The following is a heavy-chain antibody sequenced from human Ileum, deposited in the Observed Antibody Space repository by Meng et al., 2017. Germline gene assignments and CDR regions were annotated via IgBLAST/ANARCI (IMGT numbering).Heavy chain of an antibody. D-gene: IGHD6-19*01. V-gene: IGHV3-53*05. Sequence: GESLKISCAASGFIVSSNYMSWVRQAPGKGLEWVSVIYRAGDSYHADSVKGRFTISRDDSDNTLHLQMNRLTTQDTAVYYCAGCSGSSTAYGMGVWGQGTTVTVSS. CDR2: IYRAGDS. CDR3: AGCSGSSTAYGMGV. J-gene: IGHJ6*02. CDR1: GFIVSSNY.